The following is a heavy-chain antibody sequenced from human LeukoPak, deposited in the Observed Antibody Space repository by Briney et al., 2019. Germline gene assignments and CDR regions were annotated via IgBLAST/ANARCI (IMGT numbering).Heavy chain of an antibody. CDR3: ARGNYYDSSGYPLHFDY. V-gene: IGHV3-74*01. CDR2: INSDGSST. J-gene: IGHJ4*02. Sequence: GGSLRLSCAASGFTFSSYWMHWVRHAPGKGLVWVSRINSDGSSTSYADSVKGRFTISRDNAKNTLYLQMNSLRAEDTAVYYCARGNYYDSSGYPLHFDYWGQGTLVTVSS. CDR1: GFTFSSYW. D-gene: IGHD3-22*01.